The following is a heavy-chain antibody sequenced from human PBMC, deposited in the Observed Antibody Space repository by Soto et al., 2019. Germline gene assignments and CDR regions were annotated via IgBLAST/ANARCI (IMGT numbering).Heavy chain of an antibody. CDR2: INHSGST. D-gene: IGHD4-17*01. V-gene: IGHV4-34*01. J-gene: IGHJ1*01. CDR1: GGSFSGYY. CDR3: ARGTVTTSAEYFQH. Sequence: SLTCAVYGGSFSGYYWCWIRQPPGKGLEWIGEINHSGSTNYNPSLKSRVTISVDTSKNQFSLKLSSVTAADTAVYYCARGTVTTSAEYFQHWGQGTLVTVSS.